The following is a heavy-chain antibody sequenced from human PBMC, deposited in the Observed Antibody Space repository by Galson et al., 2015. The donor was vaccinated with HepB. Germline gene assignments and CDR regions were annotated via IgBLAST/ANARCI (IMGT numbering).Heavy chain of an antibody. V-gene: IGHV3-73*01. CDR3: ARLGDFSGYSSS. CDR2: IRSKASNYAT. CDR1: GSTFSGSA. J-gene: IGHJ4*02. D-gene: IGHD6-13*01. Sequence: SLRLSCAASGSTFSGSAIHRVRQASGKGPEWVGRIRSKASNYATTYVASLKGRFIISRDDSKNTAYLHMFSLRIEDTAVYYCARLGDFSGYSSSWGQGTLVTVSS.